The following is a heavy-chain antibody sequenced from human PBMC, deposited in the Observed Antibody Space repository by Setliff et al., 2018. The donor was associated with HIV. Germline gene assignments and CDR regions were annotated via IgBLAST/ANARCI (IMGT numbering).Heavy chain of an antibody. D-gene: IGHD6-13*01. CDR1: GGTFSSYA. Sequence: SVKVSCKASGGTFSSYAISWVRQAPGQGLEWMGIVNPSGGSTSYAQKFQGRVTFTADESTSTAYMELSSLSSEDTAVYYCARDQTGVAAAAFGGGSAWSDEGFDIWGQGTMVTVS. J-gene: IGHJ3*02. CDR2: VNPSGGST. CDR3: ARDQTGVAAAAFGGGSAWSDEGFDI. V-gene: IGHV1-69*11.